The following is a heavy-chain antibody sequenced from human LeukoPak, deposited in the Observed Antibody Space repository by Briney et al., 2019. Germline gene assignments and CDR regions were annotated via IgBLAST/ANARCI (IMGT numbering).Heavy chain of an antibody. CDR3: ARGGNSNPCDY. Sequence: ASVKVSCKASGYTFTSYGITWVRQAPGRGLEWMGWITAYNGDTNYAQKFQGRVTVTTDTSTSTAYMELRSLRSDDTAMYYCARGGNSNPCDYWGQGTLVSVTS. D-gene: IGHD4-23*01. V-gene: IGHV1-18*01. CDR2: ITAYNGDT. J-gene: IGHJ4*02. CDR1: GYTFTSYG.